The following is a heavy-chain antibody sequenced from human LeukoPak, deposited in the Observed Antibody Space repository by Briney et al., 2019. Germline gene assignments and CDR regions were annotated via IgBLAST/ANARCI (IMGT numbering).Heavy chain of an antibody. V-gene: IGHV3-23*01. D-gene: IGHD2-15*01. J-gene: IGHJ4*02. CDR2: ISGSGGST. Sequence: GTSLRLSCAASGITFNAIHWVRQAPGKGLEWVSAISGSGGSTYYADSVKGRFTISRDNSKNTLYLQMNSLRAEDTAVYYCAKAGYCSGGSCYSASPFDYWGQGTLVTVSS. CDR3: AKAGYCSGGSCYSASPFDY. CDR1: GITFNA.